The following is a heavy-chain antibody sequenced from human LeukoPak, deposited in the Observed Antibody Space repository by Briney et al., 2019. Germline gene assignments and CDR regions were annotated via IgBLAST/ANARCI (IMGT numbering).Heavy chain of an antibody. CDR3: ARGPYSYDSSGAFDI. CDR2: ISSSGST. J-gene: IGHJ3*02. CDR1: GDSISRGDYY. V-gene: IGHV4-61*02. D-gene: IGHD3-22*01. Sequence: KASETLSLTCTVSGDSISRGDYYWSWIRQPAGKGLAWIGRISSSGSTNYNHSLKSRVTISVDTSKNQFSLKLSSVTAADTAVYFCARGPYSYDSSGAFDIWGQGTMVTVSS.